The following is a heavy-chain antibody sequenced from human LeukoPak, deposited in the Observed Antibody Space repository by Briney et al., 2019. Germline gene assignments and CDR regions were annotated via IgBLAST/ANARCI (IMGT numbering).Heavy chain of an antibody. D-gene: IGHD5-18*01. CDR2: IYYSGST. CDR1: GGSISSGDYY. CDR3: ARERGYSYGYDYYCYMDV. J-gene: IGHJ6*03. V-gene: IGHV4-30-4*01. Sequence: SQTLSLTCTVSGGSISSGDYYWSWIRQPPGKGLEWIGYIYYSGSTYYNPSLKSRVTISVDTSKNQFSLKLSSVTAADTAVYYCARERGYSYGYDYYCYMDVWGKGTTVTVSS.